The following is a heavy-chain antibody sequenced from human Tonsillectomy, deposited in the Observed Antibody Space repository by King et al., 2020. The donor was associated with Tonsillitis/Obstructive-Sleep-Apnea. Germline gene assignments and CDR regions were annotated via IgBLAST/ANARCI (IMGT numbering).Heavy chain of an antibody. D-gene: IGHD3-10*01. CDR1: GCSISSVGYY. CDR3: AIFGYGGYYGSGSYYNSAASSWFDP. V-gene: IGHV4-31*01. J-gene: IGHJ5*02. CDR2: IYYSGST. Sequence: VQLQESGPGLVKPSQTLSLTCTVSGCSISSVGYYWSWIRQHPGKGLEWIGYIYYSGSTYYNPSLKSLVTISVDTSKNQFSLRLRSVTAADTAVYYCAIFGYGGYYGSGSYYNSAASSWFDPWGQGTLVTVSS.